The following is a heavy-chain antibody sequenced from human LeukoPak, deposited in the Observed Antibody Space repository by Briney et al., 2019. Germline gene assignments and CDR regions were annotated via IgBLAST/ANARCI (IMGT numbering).Heavy chain of an antibody. J-gene: IGHJ2*01. CDR3: AIVINYWYFDR. CDR2: IYSGGST. D-gene: IGHD3-16*01. CDR1: GFTVSSNY. V-gene: IGHV3-53*01. Sequence: PGGSLRLSCAASGFTVSSNYMSWVRQAPGKGLEWVSVIYSGGSTYYADSVKGRFTISRDNSKNTLYLQMNSLRAEDTAVYYCAIVINYWYFDRWGRGTLVSVSS.